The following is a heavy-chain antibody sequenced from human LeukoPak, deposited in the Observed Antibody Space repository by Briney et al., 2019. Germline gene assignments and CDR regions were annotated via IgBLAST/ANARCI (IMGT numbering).Heavy chain of an antibody. CDR3: ARHSLNNYGSHY. V-gene: IGHV4-39*01. CDR1: GGSISSSTYS. D-gene: IGHD5-24*01. J-gene: IGHJ4*02. Sequence: SETLSLTCTVSGGSISSSTYSWTWIRQPPGTGLEWIGSIHYDGNTYYKPSLKSRVTISVDTSKIQFSLRLSSATAADMATYYCARHSLNNYGSHYWGQGTLVTVSS. CDR2: IHYDGNT.